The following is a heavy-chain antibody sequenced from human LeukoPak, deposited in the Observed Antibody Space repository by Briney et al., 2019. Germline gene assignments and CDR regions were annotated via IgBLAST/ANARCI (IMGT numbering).Heavy chain of an antibody. D-gene: IGHD2/OR15-2a*01. CDR3: AKDNLSPWYFDY. J-gene: IGHJ4*02. CDR2: IRYDGSNK. Sequence: GGSLRLSCAASGFTVSSNYMSWVRQAPGKGLEWVAFIRYDGSNKYYADSVKGRFTISRDNSKNTLYLQMNSLRAEDTAVYYCAKDNLSPWYFDYWGQGTLVTVSS. CDR1: GFTVSSNY. V-gene: IGHV3-30*02.